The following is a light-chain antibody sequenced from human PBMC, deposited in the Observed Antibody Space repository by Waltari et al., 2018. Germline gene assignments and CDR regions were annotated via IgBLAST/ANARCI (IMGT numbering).Light chain of an antibody. CDR3: QHYQGYSRT. CDR2: KAS. CDR1: ESISIC. J-gene: IGKJ1*01. V-gene: IGKV1-5*03. Sequence: DIQMTQSPSTLSASVGDTVTITCRASESISICVAWFQQRPGKGPKLLIYKASSLEDGVPSRFSGSGSGTEFTLKIVNLQPEDFATYYCQHYQGYSRTFGQGTKV.